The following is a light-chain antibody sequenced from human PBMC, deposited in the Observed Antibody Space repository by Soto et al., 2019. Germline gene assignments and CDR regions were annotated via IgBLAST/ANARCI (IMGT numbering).Light chain of an antibody. CDR3: QQYNDWYS. J-gene: IGKJ2*03. Sequence: EVVMTQSPAILSVSPGDRATLSCRASQSISSKLAWYQQKRDQAPRLRIYGASTRATGIPARFSGSGFGTEFTLTISSLQSEDFAVYFCQQYNDWYSFGQGTKLEIK. CDR2: GAS. V-gene: IGKV3-15*01. CDR1: QSISSK.